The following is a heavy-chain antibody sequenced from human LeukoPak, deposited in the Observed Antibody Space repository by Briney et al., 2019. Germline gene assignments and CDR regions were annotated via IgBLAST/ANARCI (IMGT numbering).Heavy chain of an antibody. V-gene: IGHV5-51*01. CDR1: GYSFTSYW. D-gene: IGHD6-13*01. Sequence: GKSLKISCKGSGYSFTSYWIGWVRQMPGKGLEWMGIIYPGDSDTRYSPSFQGQVTISADKSISTAYLQWSSLKASDTAMYYCARGLEAFYSSSWYGDWGQGTLVTVSS. J-gene: IGHJ4*02. CDR3: ARGLEAFYSSSWYGD. CDR2: IYPGDSDT.